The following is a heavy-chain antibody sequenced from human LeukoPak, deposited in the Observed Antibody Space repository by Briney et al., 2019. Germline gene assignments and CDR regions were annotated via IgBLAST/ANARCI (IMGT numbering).Heavy chain of an antibody. Sequence: TSETLSLTCTVSGGSISSSSYYWGWIRRPPGKGLEWIGSIYYSGSTYYNPSLKSRVTISVDTSKNQFSLKLSSVTAADTAVYYCARSPGSSGNYWGQGTLVTVSS. D-gene: IGHD6-6*01. CDR1: GGSISSSSYY. CDR2: IYYSGST. V-gene: IGHV4-39*01. CDR3: ARSPGSSGNY. J-gene: IGHJ4*02.